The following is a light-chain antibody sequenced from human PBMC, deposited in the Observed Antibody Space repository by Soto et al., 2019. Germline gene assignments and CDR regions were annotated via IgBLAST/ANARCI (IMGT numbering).Light chain of an antibody. CDR2: DVT. V-gene: IGLV2-14*03. Sequence: QSALTQPASVSGSPGQSIAISCIGTSSDVGGYDYVSWYQQHPGKAPKLMIYDVTNRPSGVSNRFSGSKSGNTASLTISGLQAEDDADYYCSSYTSNTTYVFGTGTKLTVL. J-gene: IGLJ1*01. CDR1: SSDVGGYDY. CDR3: SSYTSNTTYV.